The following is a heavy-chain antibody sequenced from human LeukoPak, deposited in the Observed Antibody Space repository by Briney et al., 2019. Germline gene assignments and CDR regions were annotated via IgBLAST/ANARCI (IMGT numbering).Heavy chain of an antibody. Sequence: GGSLRLSCAASGFTFSSFAMSWVRQAPGKGLEWVSAISGSGGNTYYADSVKGRFTISRDNSKNTLYLQLNSLRAEDTAVYYCARDHWIFGVYYYYGMDVWGQGTTVTVSS. J-gene: IGHJ6*02. CDR2: ISGSGGNT. CDR1: GFTFSSFA. CDR3: ARDHWIFGVYYYYGMDV. D-gene: IGHD3-3*01. V-gene: IGHV3-23*01.